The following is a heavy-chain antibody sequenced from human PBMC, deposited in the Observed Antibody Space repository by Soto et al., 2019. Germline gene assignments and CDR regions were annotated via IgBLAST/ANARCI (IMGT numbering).Heavy chain of an antibody. J-gene: IGHJ4*02. CDR2: IIPIFGTA. V-gene: IGHV1-69*01. D-gene: IGHD3-22*01. Sequence: QVQLVQSGAEVKKPGSSVKVSCKASGGTFSSYAISWVRQAPGQGLEWMGGIIPIFGTANYAQKFQGRVTITADEPTTTAYMGLSSRRSEDAAVFYCGGGAGGDSSGYYLENWGQGTLVTVSS. CDR1: GGTFSSYA. CDR3: GGGAGGDSSGYYLEN.